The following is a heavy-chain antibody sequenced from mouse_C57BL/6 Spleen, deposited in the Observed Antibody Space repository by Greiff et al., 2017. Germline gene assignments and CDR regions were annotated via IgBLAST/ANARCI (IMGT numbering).Heavy chain of an antibody. D-gene: IGHD1-1*01. Sequence: VQLQQSGAELVRPGASVTLSCKASGYTFTDYEMHWVKQTPVHCLEWIGAIDPETGGTAYNQKFKGKAILTADKSSSTAYMELRSLTSEDSAVYYCTRSGYGSSPWFAYWGQGTLVTVSA. CDR1: GYTFTDYE. V-gene: IGHV1-15*01. J-gene: IGHJ3*01. CDR3: TRSGYGSSPWFAY. CDR2: IDPETGGT.